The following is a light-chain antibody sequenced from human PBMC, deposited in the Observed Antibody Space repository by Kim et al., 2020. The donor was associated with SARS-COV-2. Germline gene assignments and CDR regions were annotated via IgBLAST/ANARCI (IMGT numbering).Light chain of an antibody. CDR3: QQYGTSQT. Sequence: IVLTQSPGTLSLSPGERATLSCTTTQTVSSNSLAWYQQKPGQAPRLLIYDVFSRAIGIPDRFSGSGSGTDFTLTISRLEPEDFAMYFCQQYGTSQTFGQGTKVDIK. V-gene: IGKV3-20*01. CDR1: QTVSSNS. J-gene: IGKJ1*01. CDR2: DVF.